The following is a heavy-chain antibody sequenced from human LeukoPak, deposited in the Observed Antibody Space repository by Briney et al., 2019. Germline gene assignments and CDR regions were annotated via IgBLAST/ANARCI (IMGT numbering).Heavy chain of an antibody. J-gene: IGHJ3*02. D-gene: IGHD1-7*01. CDR1: GFTFSSYS. V-gene: IGHV3-21*01. CDR2: ISSSSSYI. Sequence: GGSLRLSCAASGFTFSSYSMNWVRQATGKGLEWVSSISSSSSYIYYADSVKGRFTISRDNAKNSLYLQMNSLRAEDTAVYYCAREGDNWNYIDVEDIWGQGTTVTVSS. CDR3: AREGDNWNYIDVEDI.